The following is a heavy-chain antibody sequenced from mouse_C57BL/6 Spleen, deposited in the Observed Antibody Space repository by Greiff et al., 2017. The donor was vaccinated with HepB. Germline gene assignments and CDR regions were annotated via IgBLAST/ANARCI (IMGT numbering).Heavy chain of an antibody. CDR2: IYPGDGDT. CDR3: ARGGYPYYFDY. J-gene: IGHJ2*01. V-gene: IGHV1-80*01. Sequence: QVQLQQSGAELVKPGASVKISCKASGYAFSSYWMNWVKQRPGKGLEWIGQIYPGDGDTNYNGKFKGKATLTADKSSSTAYMQLSSLTSEDSAVYFCARGGYPYYFDYWGQGTTLTVSS. CDR1: GYAFSSYW. D-gene: IGHD2-2*01.